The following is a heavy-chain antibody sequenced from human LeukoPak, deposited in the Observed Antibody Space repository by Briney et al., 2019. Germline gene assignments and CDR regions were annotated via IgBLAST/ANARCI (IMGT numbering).Heavy chain of an antibody. CDR2: IYYSGST. CDR3: AREGPPNYDTI. Sequence: MSSETLSLTCTVSGGSISSSSYYRGWIRQPPGKGLEWIGSIYYSGSTYYNPSLKSRVTISVDTSKNQFSLKLNSVTAANTAVYYCAREGPPNYDTIWGQGTMVTVSS. V-gene: IGHV4-39*07. CDR1: GGSISSSSYY. D-gene: IGHD3-9*01. J-gene: IGHJ3*02.